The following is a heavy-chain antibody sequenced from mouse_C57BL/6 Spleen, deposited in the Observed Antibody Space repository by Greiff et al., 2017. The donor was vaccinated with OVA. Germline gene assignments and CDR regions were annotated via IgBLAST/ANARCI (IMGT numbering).Heavy chain of an antibody. D-gene: IGHD2-4*01. V-gene: IGHV5-4*01. CDR3: ARDEGDYDYGGYFDV. J-gene: IGHJ1*03. CDR1: GFTFSSYA. Sequence: EVQGVESGGGLVKPGGSLKLSCAASGFTFSSYAMSWVRQTPEKRLEWVATISDGGSYTYYPDNVKGRFTISRDNAKNNLYLQMSHLKSEDTAMYYCARDEGDYDYGGYFDVWGTGTTVTVSS. CDR2: ISDGGSYT.